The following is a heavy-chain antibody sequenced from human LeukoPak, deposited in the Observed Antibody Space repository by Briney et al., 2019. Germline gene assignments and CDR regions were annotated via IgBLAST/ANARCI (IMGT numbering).Heavy chain of an antibody. CDR1: GGSVSSGSYY. D-gene: IGHD5-18*01. Sequence: PSETLSLTCTVSGGSVSSGSYYWSWIRQPPGKGLEWIGYIYYSGSTNYNPSLKSRVTISVDTSKNQFSLKLSSVTAADTAVYYCARTPRYSYAHLYWGQGTLVTVSS. V-gene: IGHV4-61*01. CDR3: ARTPRYSYAHLY. J-gene: IGHJ4*02. CDR2: IYYSGST.